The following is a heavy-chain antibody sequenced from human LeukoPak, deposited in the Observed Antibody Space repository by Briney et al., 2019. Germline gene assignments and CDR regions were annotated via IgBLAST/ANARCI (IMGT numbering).Heavy chain of an antibody. J-gene: IGHJ6*02. Sequence: GGSLRLSCAASGFTFSSYEMNWVRQAPGKGLEWVSYISSSGSTIYYADSVKGRFTISRDNAKNSLYLQMNSLRAEDTAVYYCARGGERIGELSFNYYYGMDVWGQGTTVTVSS. D-gene: IGHD3-10*01. CDR3: ARGGERIGELSFNYYYGMDV. CDR1: GFTFSSYE. V-gene: IGHV3-48*03. CDR2: ISSSGSTI.